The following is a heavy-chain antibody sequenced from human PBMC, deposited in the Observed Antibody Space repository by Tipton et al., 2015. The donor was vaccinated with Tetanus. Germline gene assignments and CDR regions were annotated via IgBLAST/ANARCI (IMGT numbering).Heavy chain of an antibody. CDR3: AKALGSSAWYGT. CDR2: ITGGNT. CDR1: GFTFSTYW. J-gene: IGHJ5*02. V-gene: IGHV3-23*01. Sequence: SLRLSCAAPGFTFSTYWMHWVRQAPGKGPEWVSGITGGNTYYADSVKGRFTISRDNSKNTLSLQMNSLRGEDTAVYYCAKALGSSAWYGTWGQGTLVTVSS. D-gene: IGHD6-13*01.